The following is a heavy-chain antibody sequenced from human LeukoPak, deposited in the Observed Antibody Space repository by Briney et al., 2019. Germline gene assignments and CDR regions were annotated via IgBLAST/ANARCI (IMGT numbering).Heavy chain of an antibody. Sequence: ASVKVSCKASGGTFSSYTISWVRQAPGQGLEWMGRIIPILGIANYAQKFQGRVTITAHKSTSTAYMELSSLRSKDTAVYYCASNNCGGDCYSNSNFDYWGQGTLVTVSS. CDR3: ASNNCGGDCYSNSNFDY. J-gene: IGHJ4*02. CDR2: IIPILGIA. CDR1: GGTFSSYT. D-gene: IGHD2-21*02. V-gene: IGHV1-69*02.